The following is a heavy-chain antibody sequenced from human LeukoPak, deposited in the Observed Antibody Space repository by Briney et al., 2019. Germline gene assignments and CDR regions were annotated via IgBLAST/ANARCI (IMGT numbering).Heavy chain of an antibody. Sequence: GGSLRLSCAASGFTFSSYSMNWVRQAPGEGLKWVSSISSSSSYIYYADSVKGRFTISRDNAKNSLYLQMNSLRAEDTAVYYCARDPEYPGWFDPWGQGTLVTVSS. CDR2: ISSSSSYI. D-gene: IGHD2-2*02. J-gene: IGHJ5*02. CDR3: ARDPEYPGWFDP. V-gene: IGHV3-21*01. CDR1: GFTFSSYS.